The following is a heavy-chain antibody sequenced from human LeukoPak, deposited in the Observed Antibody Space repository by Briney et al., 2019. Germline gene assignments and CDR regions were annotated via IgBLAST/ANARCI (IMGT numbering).Heavy chain of an antibody. CDR3: ATTSRSLSPRGAFDF. Sequence: RGASVKVSCKPSGHTFTAYYFHWVRQAPGQGLEWMGWINPNSSDTNYAQKFQGRVTMTRDTSINTAYMDLSTLRSDDTAVYYCATTSRSLSPRGAFDFWGQGTLVTVSS. D-gene: IGHD4-11*01. CDR2: INPNSSDT. CDR1: GHTFTAYY. J-gene: IGHJ4*02. V-gene: IGHV1-2*02.